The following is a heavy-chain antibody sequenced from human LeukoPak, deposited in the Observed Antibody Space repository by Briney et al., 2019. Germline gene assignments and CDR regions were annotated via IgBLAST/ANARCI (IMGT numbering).Heavy chain of an antibody. CDR3: ARQSVFCSGGSCIRGLDV. D-gene: IGHD2-15*01. Sequence: SETLSLTCTVSGGSISSYYWSWIRQPPGKGLEWIGYIYYGGSTNYNPSLKSRVTISVDTSKNQFSLKLSSVTAADTAVYYCARQSVFCSGGSCIRGLDVWGQGTTVTVSS. J-gene: IGHJ6*02. V-gene: IGHV4-59*08. CDR2: IYYGGST. CDR1: GGSISSYY.